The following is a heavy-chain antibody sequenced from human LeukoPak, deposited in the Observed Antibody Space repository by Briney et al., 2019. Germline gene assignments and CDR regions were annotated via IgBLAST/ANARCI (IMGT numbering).Heavy chain of an antibody. Sequence: PSETLSLTCTISGGSISSSSYYWGWIRQPPGMGLEWIGSIYYRGNTYYNPSLKGRVTISVDTSKNQFSLKLNSVTAADTAVYYCARAFGTYQYYFDYWGQGTLVTVSS. CDR1: GGSISSSSYY. CDR2: IYYRGNT. J-gene: IGHJ4*02. CDR3: ARAFGTYQYYFDY. D-gene: IGHD1-26*01. V-gene: IGHV4-39*07.